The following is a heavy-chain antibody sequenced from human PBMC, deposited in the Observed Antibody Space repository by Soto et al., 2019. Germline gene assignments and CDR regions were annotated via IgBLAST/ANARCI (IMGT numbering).Heavy chain of an antibody. D-gene: IGHD3-16*01. V-gene: IGHV3-21*04. CDR2: ISGTSDYI. CDR1: GFTFSSYS. CDR3: ASRAFY. Sequence: GGSLRLSCAASGFTFSSYSMNWVRQAPGRGLEWVAAISGTSDYIYYADSVKGRFTISRDNAKTSLYIQMNSLRAEDTAVYYCASRAFYWGQGTLVTVSS. J-gene: IGHJ4*02.